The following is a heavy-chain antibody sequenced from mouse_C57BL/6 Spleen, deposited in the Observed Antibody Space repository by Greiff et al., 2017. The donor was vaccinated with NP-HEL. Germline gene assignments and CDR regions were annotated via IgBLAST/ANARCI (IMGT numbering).Heavy chain of an antibody. CDR2: INPNTGGT. Sequence: VQLQQSGPELVQPGASVKIPCKASGYTFTDYNMDWVKQSHGKSLEWIGDINPNTGGTIYNQKFKGKVTLTVDKSSSTDYMELRSLTSEDTAVYYCARWTGTYYLDYWGQGTTLTVSS. CDR1: GYTFTDYN. V-gene: IGHV1-18*01. D-gene: IGHD4-1*01. J-gene: IGHJ2*01. CDR3: ARWTGTYYLDY.